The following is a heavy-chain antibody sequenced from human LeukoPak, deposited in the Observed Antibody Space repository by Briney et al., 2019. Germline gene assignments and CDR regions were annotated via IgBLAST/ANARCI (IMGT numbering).Heavy chain of an antibody. J-gene: IGHJ4*02. Sequence: PGGSLRLSCAASGFTFSSYSMNWVRQAPGKGLEWVSSISSSSSYIYYADSVKGRFTISRDNAKNSLYLQMNSLRAEDTAVYYCARHYGSGSYYVDYWGQGTLVTVSS. CDR2: ISSSSSYI. CDR3: ARHYGSGSYYVDY. CDR1: GFTFSSYS. D-gene: IGHD3-10*01. V-gene: IGHV3-21*01.